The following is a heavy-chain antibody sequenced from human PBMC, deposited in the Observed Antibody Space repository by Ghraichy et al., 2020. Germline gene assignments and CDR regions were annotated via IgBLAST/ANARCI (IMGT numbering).Heavy chain of an antibody. D-gene: IGHD6-19*01. J-gene: IGHJ3*01. CDR2: MYHSGGT. CDR3: GRVLRTYSSGWIIAFDF. Sequence: SETLSLTCTVSGDSISSYYWTWIRQPPGKGLEWIGYMYHSGGTKYNPSLKSRVTLSVDTSKNQFSLKLGSVTAADTAVYYCGRVLRTYSSGWIIAFDFWGQGTVVTVS. V-gene: IGHV4-59*01. CDR1: GDSISSYY.